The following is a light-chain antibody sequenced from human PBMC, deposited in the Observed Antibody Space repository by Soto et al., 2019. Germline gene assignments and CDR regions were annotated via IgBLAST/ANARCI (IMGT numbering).Light chain of an antibody. CDR2: EVS. CDR1: SSDVGAYNY. CDR3: NSYTTSTTLV. Sequence: QSALTQPASVSGSPGQSITISCTGTSSDVGAYNYVSRYQHHPGKAPKLVIYEVSNRPSGVSNRFSGSKSGNTASLTISGLQAEDEADYYCNSYTTSTTLVFGGGTKVTVL. J-gene: IGLJ2*01. V-gene: IGLV2-14*01.